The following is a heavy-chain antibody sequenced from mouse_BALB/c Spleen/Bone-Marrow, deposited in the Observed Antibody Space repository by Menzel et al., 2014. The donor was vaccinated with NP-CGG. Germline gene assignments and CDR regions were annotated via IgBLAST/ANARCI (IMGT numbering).Heavy chain of an antibody. D-gene: IGHD2-2*01. V-gene: IGHV5-9-2*01. CDR2: ISGGGNYT. Sequence: DVKVEESGGGLVKPGGSLKLSCAASGFTFSSNGMSWVRQTPEKRLEWVATISGGGNYTYYPDSVKGRFTISRDNAKHNLYLQMSSLRSEDTALYYCARNYYGYDGYFDYWGQGTTLTVSS. J-gene: IGHJ2*01. CDR1: GFTFSSNG. CDR3: ARNYYGYDGYFDY.